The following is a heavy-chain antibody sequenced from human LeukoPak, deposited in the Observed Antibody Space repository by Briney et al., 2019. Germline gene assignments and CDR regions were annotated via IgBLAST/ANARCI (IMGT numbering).Heavy chain of an antibody. CDR1: GYTFTSYG. V-gene: IGHV1-18*01. J-gene: IGHJ5*02. CDR3: ARQPPSTFGGVIAFDP. Sequence: GASVKVSCKASGYTFTSYGISWVRQAPGQGLEWMGWISAYNGNTNYAQKLKGRVTMTTDTSTSTAYMELRSLRSDDTAVYYCARQPPSTFGGVIAFDPWGQGTLVTVSS. CDR2: ISAYNGNT. D-gene: IGHD3-16*02.